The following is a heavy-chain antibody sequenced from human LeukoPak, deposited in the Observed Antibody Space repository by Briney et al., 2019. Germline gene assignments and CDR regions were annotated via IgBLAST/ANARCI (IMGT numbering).Heavy chain of an antibody. CDR1: GFTFTSYS. J-gene: IGHJ4*02. D-gene: IGHD1-26*01. CDR3: AKGGKWDVTPFDY. Sequence: PWGSLRLFCAASGFTFTSYSMNWVRQAPGKGLEWVSTISGGGGSTYYADSVKGRFTISRDNSKNTLYLQVNSLRAEDTAVYYCAKGGKWDVTPFDYWGQGTLVTVSS. V-gene: IGHV3-23*01. CDR2: ISGGGGST.